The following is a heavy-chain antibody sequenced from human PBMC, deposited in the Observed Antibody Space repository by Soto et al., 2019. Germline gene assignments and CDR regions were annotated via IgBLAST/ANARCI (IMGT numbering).Heavy chain of an antibody. V-gene: IGHV3-30-3*01. J-gene: IGHJ4*02. Sequence: GGSLRLSCAASGFTFSSYAMHWVRQAPGKGLEWVAVISYDGSNKYYADSVKGRFTISRDNSKNTLYLQMNSLRAEDTAVYYCARDRLRYCSGGSCVRGLTYWGQGTLVTVSS. CDR2: ISYDGSNK. CDR1: GFTFSSYA. CDR3: ARDRLRYCSGGSCVRGLTY. D-gene: IGHD2-15*01.